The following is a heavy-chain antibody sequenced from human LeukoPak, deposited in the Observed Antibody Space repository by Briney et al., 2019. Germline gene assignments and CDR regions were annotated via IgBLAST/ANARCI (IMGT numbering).Heavy chain of an antibody. V-gene: IGHV3-30*02. CDR2: IRYDGSNK. J-gene: IGHJ4*02. CDR3: AKPQDLYQHHVPSGY. D-gene: IGHD2-2*01. CDR1: GFTFSSYG. Sequence: GGSLRLSCAASGFTFSSYGMHWVRQAPGKGLEWVAFIRYDGSNKYYADSVKGRFTISRDNSKNTLYLQMNSLRAEDTAVYYCAKPQDLYQHHVPSGYWGQGTLVTVSS.